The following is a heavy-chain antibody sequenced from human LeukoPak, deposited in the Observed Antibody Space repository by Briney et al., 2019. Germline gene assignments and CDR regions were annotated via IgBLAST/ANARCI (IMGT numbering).Heavy chain of an antibody. V-gene: IGHV3-9*01. J-gene: IGHJ4*02. CDR3: ARDTYSSSWYLDY. CDR2: ISWNSGSI. D-gene: IGHD6-13*01. CDR1: GFTFDDYA. Sequence: GGSLRLSCAASGFTFDDYAMHWVRQAPGKGLEWVSGISWNSGSIGYADSVKGRFTISRDNAKNSLYLQMNSLRAEDTAVYYCARDTYSSSWYLDYWGQGTLVTVSS.